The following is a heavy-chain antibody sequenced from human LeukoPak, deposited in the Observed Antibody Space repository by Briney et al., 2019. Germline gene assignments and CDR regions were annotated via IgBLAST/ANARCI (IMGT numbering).Heavy chain of an antibody. J-gene: IGHJ3*02. V-gene: IGHV3-66*01. CDR1: GFTVSSNY. CDR3: AKDRKGYYYDSSGYYSDAFDI. CDR2: IYSGGST. Sequence: GGSLRLSCAASGFTVSSNYMSWVRQAPGKGLEWVSVIYSGGSTYYADSVKGRFTISRDNSKNTLYLQMNSLRAEDTAVYYCAKDRKGYYYDSSGYYSDAFDIWGQGTMVTVSS. D-gene: IGHD3-22*01.